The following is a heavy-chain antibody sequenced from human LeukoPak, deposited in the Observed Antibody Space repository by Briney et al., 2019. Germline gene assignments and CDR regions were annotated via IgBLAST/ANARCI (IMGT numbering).Heavy chain of an antibody. J-gene: IGHJ4*02. D-gene: IGHD1-26*01. CDR2: ISSTSSTI. V-gene: IGHV3-48*02. CDR1: GFTFSIFS. Sequence: PGGSLRLSCATSGFTFSIFSMNWVRQAPGKGLEWVSYISSTSSTIYHADSVKGRFTISRDNAKHSLFLQMNSLRDEDTAFYYCARDLISGAYTFDYWGQGTLVTVSS. CDR3: ARDLISGAYTFDY.